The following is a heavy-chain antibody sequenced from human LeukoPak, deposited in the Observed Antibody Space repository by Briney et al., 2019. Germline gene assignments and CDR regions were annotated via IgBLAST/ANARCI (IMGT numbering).Heavy chain of an antibody. D-gene: IGHD2-2*02. J-gene: IGHJ4*02. CDR3: ARALYSFDY. V-gene: IGHV3-30-3*01. CDR1: GFTFSSYA. Sequence: GGSLRLSCAAYGFTFSSYAMHWVRQAPGKGLEWVAVISYDGSNKYYADSVKGRFTISRDNSKNTLYLQMNSLRAEDTAVYYCARALYSFDYWGQGTLVTVSS. CDR2: ISYDGSNK.